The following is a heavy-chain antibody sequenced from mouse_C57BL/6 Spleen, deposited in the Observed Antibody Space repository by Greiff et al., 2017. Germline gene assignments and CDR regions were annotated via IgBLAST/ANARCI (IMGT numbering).Heavy chain of an antibody. Sequence: VKLLESGAELARPGASVKLSCKASGYTFTSYGISWVKQRTGQGLAWIGEFFPRSGNTYYNEKFKGKATLTADKSSSTAYMELRSLTSEDSAVYFCARYYGSSYDYFDYWGQGTTLTVSS. V-gene: IGHV1-81*01. CDR1: GYTFTSYG. D-gene: IGHD1-1*01. CDR3: ARYYGSSYDYFDY. CDR2: FFPRSGNT. J-gene: IGHJ2*01.